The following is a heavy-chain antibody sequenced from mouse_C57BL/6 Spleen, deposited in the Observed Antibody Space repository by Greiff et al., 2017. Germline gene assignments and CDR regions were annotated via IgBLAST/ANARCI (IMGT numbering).Heavy chain of an antibody. CDR1: GFTFSSYA. V-gene: IGHV5-4*01. CDR2: ISAGGSYT. J-gene: IGHJ2*01. Sequence: EVQLQESGGGLVKPGGSLKFSCEASGFTFSSYAMSWVRQTPEKGLEWVATISAGGSYTHYPDNVKGRFTISIDKAKNNLYLQMSHLKSEDTAMYYCARDGGYYFDYWGQGTTLTVSS. CDR3: ARDGGYYFDY.